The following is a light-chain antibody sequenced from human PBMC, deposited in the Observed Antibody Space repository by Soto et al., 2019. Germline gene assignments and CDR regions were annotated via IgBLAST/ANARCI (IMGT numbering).Light chain of an antibody. Sequence: EIVMTQSPATLSVSPGERATLSCRASQSISSELAWYPQKPGQPPRLLIYGASTRATGVPARFTGSGSGSDFTLTISGLQSEDVAVYYGQQGHNWPLTFGQGTRLE. CDR1: QSISSE. CDR3: QQGHNWPLT. V-gene: IGKV3-15*01. J-gene: IGKJ2*01. CDR2: GAS.